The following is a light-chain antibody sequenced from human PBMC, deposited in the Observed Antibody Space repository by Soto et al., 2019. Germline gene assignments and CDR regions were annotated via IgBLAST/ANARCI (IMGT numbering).Light chain of an antibody. CDR2: GVS. Sequence: ESVLTPSPGTLSLSPGERATLSCRATQSVTNNYFAWYQQKPGQSPRLLIYGVSSRATDIPYRFSGSGSGTDFPLTISRLEPEDFVVYYCQQYSSLPHTFGQGTKLEVK. V-gene: IGKV3-20*01. J-gene: IGKJ2*01. CDR3: QQYSSLPHT. CDR1: QSVTNNY.